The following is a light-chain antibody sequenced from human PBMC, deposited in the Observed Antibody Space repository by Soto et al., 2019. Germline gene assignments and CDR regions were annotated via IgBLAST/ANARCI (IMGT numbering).Light chain of an antibody. CDR1: QNISRC. CDR2: GTS. Sequence: IVTAKYAVTLSVSPGERSTLSCRASQNISRCLAWYQQKPGQGPSLLIYGTSTRAGGVPARFSGGGSGTEFTLTITRLQSEDFAVYYCHQYNGWPRTFGQGTKVDTK. V-gene: IGKV3-15*01. J-gene: IGKJ1*01. CDR3: HQYNGWPRT.